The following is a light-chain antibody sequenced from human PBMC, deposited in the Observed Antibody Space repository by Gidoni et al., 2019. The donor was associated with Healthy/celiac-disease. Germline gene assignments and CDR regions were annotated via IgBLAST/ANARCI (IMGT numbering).Light chain of an antibody. CDR1: QSVLYSSNNKNY. Sequence: IVLTHSPDSLAVSLGERATINCQSSQSVLYSSNNKNYLAWYQQKPGQPPKLLIYWASTRESGVPDRFSGSGSGTDFTLTISSLQAEDVAVYYCQQYYSTPPYTFGQGTKLEIK. J-gene: IGKJ2*01. CDR2: WAS. V-gene: IGKV4-1*01. CDR3: QQYYSTPPYT.